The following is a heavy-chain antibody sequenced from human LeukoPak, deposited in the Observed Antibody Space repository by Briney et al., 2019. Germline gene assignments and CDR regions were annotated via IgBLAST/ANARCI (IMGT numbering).Heavy chain of an antibody. CDR1: GGSISSYY. J-gene: IGHJ5*02. CDR3: ARDTVTRKYGSGSIYWFDP. D-gene: IGHD3-10*01. Sequence: SETLSITCTVSGGSISSYYWSWIRQPAGKGLEWIGRIYTSGSTNYNPSLKSRVTMSVDTSKNQFSLKLSSVTAADTAVYYCARDTVTRKYGSGSIYWFDPWGQGTLVTVSS. V-gene: IGHV4-4*07. CDR2: IYTSGST.